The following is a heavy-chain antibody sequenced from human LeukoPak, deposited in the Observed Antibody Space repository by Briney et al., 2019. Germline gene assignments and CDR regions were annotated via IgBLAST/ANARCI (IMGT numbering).Heavy chain of an antibody. J-gene: IGHJ6*02. V-gene: IGHV4-34*01. CDR3: ARAWGIYYYDSSGYFANYYYYGMDV. D-gene: IGHD3-22*01. Sequence: IRQPXXXXXXWIGEINHSGSTNYNPSLKSRVTISVDTSKNQFSLKLSSVTAADTAVYYCARAWGIYYYDSSGYFANYYYYGMDVWGQGTTVTVSS. CDR2: INHSGST.